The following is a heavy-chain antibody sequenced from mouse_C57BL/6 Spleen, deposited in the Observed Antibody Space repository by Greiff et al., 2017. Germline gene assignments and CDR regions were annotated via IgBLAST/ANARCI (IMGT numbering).Heavy chain of an antibody. Sequence: EVQLVESGPELVKPGASVKMSCKASGYTFTDYNMHWVKQSHGKSLEWIGYINPNNGGTSYNQKFKGKATLTVNKSSSTAYMELRSLTSEDSAVYYCAREETAQAQFAYWGQGTLVTVSA. CDR2: INPNNGGT. D-gene: IGHD3-2*02. V-gene: IGHV1-22*01. CDR1: GYTFTDYN. CDR3: AREETAQAQFAY. J-gene: IGHJ3*01.